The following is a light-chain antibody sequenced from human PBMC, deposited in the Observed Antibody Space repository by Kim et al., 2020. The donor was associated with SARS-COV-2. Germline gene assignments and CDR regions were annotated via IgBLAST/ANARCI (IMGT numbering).Light chain of an antibody. V-gene: IGKV3-20*01. CDR1: QSVSGSF. J-gene: IGKJ5*01. CDR2: GAS. CDR3: QQYGNSPIT. Sequence: EIVLTQSPGTLSLSPGERATLSCRASQSVSGSFLAWYQQKPGQAPRLLIYGASSRATGVPDRFSGSASGTDFTLSISRLEPEDFAVYYCQQYGNSPITFGQGTRLEIK.